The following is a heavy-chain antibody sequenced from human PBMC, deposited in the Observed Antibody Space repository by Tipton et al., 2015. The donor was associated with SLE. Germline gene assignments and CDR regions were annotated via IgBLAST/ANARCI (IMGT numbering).Heavy chain of an antibody. V-gene: IGHV4-39*07. CDR1: GGYITSDIYY. CDR2: VYESGTT. CDR3: ARVVTVVATHYYDMDV. J-gene: IGHJ6*02. D-gene: IGHD2-15*01. Sequence: TLSLTCFVSGGYITSDIYYWGWIRQSPGKGLEWIGSVYESGTTYYNPSLKSRVTMSVDTSKTQFSLKLSSLTAADTAVYYCARVVTVVATHYYDMDVWGQGTTVTVSS.